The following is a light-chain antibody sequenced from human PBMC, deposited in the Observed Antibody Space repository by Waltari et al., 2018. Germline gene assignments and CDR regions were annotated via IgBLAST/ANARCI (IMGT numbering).Light chain of an antibody. Sequence: QSALTQPASVSGSPGQSITISCTGSSSDIGYYNYVSWYQLHPGRAPRLMAYDVNKRPSGVSNRFYASKSGNTASLTISGLQAEDEAHYYCNSYTGGISWVFGTGTKVTVL. J-gene: IGLJ1*01. CDR3: NSYTGGISWV. CDR2: DVN. V-gene: IGLV2-14*03. CDR1: SSDIGYYNY.